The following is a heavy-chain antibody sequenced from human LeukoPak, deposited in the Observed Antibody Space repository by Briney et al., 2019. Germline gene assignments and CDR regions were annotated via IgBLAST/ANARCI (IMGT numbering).Heavy chain of an antibody. V-gene: IGHV3-9*01. J-gene: IGHJ3*02. CDR2: ISWNSGSI. D-gene: IGHD3-10*01. CDR3: AKGVRITMVRGAFDI. CDR1: GFTFDDYA. Sequence: PGRSLRLSWAASGFTFDDYAMHWVRQAPGEGLEWVSGISWNSGSIVYADSVKGRFTISRDNAKNSLYLQMNSLRAEDTALYYCAKGVRITMVRGAFDIWGQGTMVTVSS.